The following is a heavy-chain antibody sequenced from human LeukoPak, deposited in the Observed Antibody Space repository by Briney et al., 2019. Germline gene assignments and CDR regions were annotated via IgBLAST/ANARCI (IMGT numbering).Heavy chain of an antibody. V-gene: IGHV4-59*01. CDR3: ARAAIVTGDFDY. D-gene: IGHD1-20*01. CDR2: IYYSGST. Sequence: SETLSLTCTVSGGSISSYYWSWIRQPPGKGLEWIGYIYYSGSTNYNPSLKSRVTISVDTSKNQFSLKLSSVTAADTAVYYCARAAIVTGDFDYWGQGTLVTVSS. CDR1: GGSISSYY. J-gene: IGHJ4*02.